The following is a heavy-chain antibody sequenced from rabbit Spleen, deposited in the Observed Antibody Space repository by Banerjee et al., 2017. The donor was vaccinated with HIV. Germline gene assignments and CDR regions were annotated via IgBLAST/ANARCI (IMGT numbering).Heavy chain of an antibody. D-gene: IGHD3-3*01. J-gene: IGHJ4*01. CDR1: GVSFSGDSY. CDR3: ARHGSPFYFTL. Sequence: QSLEESGGDLVKPGASLTLTCKASGVSFSGDSYMCWVRQAPGKGLEWIACIRAAGSGSTYYASWVNGRFTISRSTSLNTVTLQMTSLTAADTATYFCARHGSPFYFTLWGPGTLVTVS. V-gene: IGHV1S40*01. CDR2: IRAAGSGST.